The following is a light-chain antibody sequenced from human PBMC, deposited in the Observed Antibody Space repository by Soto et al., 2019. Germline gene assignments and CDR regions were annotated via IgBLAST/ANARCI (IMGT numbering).Light chain of an antibody. V-gene: IGLV1-40*01. Sequence: QSVLTQPPSVTGAPGQRVTISCTGSHSDIGAGYGVHWYQQFPHSAPKLLIYDTTNRPSGVPDRFSGSRSGTSASLAITGLQAEDEADYYCCSYAGSSTYVFGTGTKVTVL. CDR3: CSYAGSSTYV. J-gene: IGLJ1*01. CDR1: HSDIGAGYG. CDR2: DTT.